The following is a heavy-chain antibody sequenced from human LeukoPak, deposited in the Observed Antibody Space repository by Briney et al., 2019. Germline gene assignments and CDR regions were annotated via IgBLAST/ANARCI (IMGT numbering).Heavy chain of an antibody. V-gene: IGHV4-34*01. CDR3: ARVAGYYDSSGYYYVIDY. D-gene: IGHD3-22*01. Sequence: PSETLSLTCAVYGGSFSGYYWSWIRQPPGKGLEWIGEINHSGSTNYNPSLKSRVTISVDTSKNQFSLKLSSVTAADTAVYYCARVAGYYDSSGYYYVIDYWGQGTLVTVSS. J-gene: IGHJ4*02. CDR1: GGSFSGYY. CDR2: INHSGST.